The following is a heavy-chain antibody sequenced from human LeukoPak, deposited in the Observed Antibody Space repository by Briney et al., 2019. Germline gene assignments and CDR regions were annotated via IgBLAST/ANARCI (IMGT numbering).Heavy chain of an antibody. CDR2: INGDASNT. V-gene: IGHV3-74*03. D-gene: IGHD1-26*01. CDR1: GLTFNSYW. CDR3: ATQWDGGAGAFDT. Sequence: GGSLRLSCAASGLTFNSYWMHWVRQVAGKGLVWVARINGDASNTTYADSVKGRFTISRDNSKNTLYLQMNSLRAEDTAMYYCATQWDGGAGAFDTWGQGTMVTVSS. J-gene: IGHJ3*02.